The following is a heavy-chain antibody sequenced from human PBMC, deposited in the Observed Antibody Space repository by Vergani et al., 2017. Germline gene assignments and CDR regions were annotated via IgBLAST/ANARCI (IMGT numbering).Heavy chain of an antibody. CDR1: GYTFTSYY. CDR3: ATVAAAGTWGGY. J-gene: IGHJ4*02. V-gene: IGHV1-46*01. CDR2: INPSGGST. Sequence: QVQLVQSGAEVKKPGASVKVSCKASGYTFTSYYMHWVRQAPGQGLEWMGIINPSGGSTSYAQKFQGRVTMTRDTSTSTVYMELSSLRSEDTAVYDCATVAAAGTWGGYWGQGTLGTVSS. D-gene: IGHD6-13*01.